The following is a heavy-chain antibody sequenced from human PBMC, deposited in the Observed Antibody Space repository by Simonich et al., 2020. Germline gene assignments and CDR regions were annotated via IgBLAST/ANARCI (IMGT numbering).Heavy chain of an antibody. CDR1: GYSISSGYY. J-gene: IGHJ6*02. CDR3: ARVGYSNYYYYGMDV. V-gene: IGHV4-38-2*01. CDR2: IYHSGRT. Sequence: QVQLQESGPGLVKPSETLSLTCAVSGYSISSGYYWCWIRQPPGKGLEWIGGIYHSGRTYDNPSLKSRVTISVDTSKNQFSLKRSSVTAADTAVYYCARVGYSNYYYYGMDVWGQGTTVTVSS. D-gene: IGHD6-13*01.